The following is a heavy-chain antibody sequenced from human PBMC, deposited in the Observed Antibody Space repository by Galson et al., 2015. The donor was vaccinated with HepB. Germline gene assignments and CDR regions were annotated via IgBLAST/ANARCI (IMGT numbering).Heavy chain of an antibody. CDR1: GFSLSANGG. CDR2: IYWDGDQ. V-gene: IGHV2-5*02. J-gene: IGHJ4*02. CDR3: VYSRIISSSHWPPFDY. D-gene: IGHD2-2*01. Sequence: PALVKPTQTLTLTCTFSGFSLSANGGVAWIRQPPGKALEWLTIIYWDGDQRYSPSLQSRLTITRDTSKNQVVLTMTSMDPADTATYYCVYSRIISSSHWPPFDYWGQGTLVTVSP.